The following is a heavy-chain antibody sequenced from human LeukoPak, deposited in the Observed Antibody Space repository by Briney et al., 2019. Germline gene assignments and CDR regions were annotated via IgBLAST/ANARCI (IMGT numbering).Heavy chain of an antibody. J-gene: IGHJ6*03. V-gene: IGHV3-23*01. D-gene: IGHD5-18*01. Sequence: GGSLRLSCAASGFTFSSYTMSWVRQAPGKGLEWVSAISGSGGSTYYADSVKGRFTISRDNSKNTLYLQMNSLRAEDTAVYYCAKGGYSYGLYYYYMDVWGKGTTVTVSS. CDR2: ISGSGGST. CDR1: GFTFSSYT. CDR3: AKGGYSYGLYYYYMDV.